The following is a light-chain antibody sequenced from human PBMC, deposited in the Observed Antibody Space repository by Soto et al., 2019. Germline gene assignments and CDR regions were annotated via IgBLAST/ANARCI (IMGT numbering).Light chain of an antibody. CDR2: DAS. CDR3: QQYNSYPIT. CDR1: QNISTW. Sequence: DIQMPESTSTLPASVGGRVTITCRASQNISTWLAWFQQKPGKAPNLLIYDASSLQSGVPSRFSGSGSGTQFTLTISSLQPDDFATYFCQQYNSYPITFGQGTRLEIK. V-gene: IGKV1-5*01. J-gene: IGKJ5*01.